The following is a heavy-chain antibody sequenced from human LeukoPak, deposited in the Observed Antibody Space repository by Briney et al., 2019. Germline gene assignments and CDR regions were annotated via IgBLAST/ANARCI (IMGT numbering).Heavy chain of an antibody. Sequence: PSETLSLTCTVSGGSISSYYWSWIRQPPGKGLEWIGYIYYSGSTNYNPSLKSRVTISVDTSKNQFSLKLSSVTAADTAVYYCARAVEGWLLYYFDYWGQGTLVIVSS. J-gene: IGHJ4*02. CDR2: IYYSGST. CDR3: ARAVEGWLLYYFDY. CDR1: GGSISSYY. V-gene: IGHV4-59*01. D-gene: IGHD3-3*01.